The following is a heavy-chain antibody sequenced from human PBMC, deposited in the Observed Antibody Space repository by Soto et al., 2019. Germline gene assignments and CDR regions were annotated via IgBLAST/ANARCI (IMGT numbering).Heavy chain of an antibody. J-gene: IGHJ6*03. Sequence: EVQLLESGGGLVQPGGSLRLSYAASGFTFSTYAMSWVRQAPGEGLEWVSAISGSGTSAYYADSVKGRFTISRDNSKNTLYLQMNSLRADDTAVYYCAKGGTGTTIGRYMDVWGKGTTVTVAS. CDR3: AKGGTGTTIGRYMDV. V-gene: IGHV3-23*01. CDR2: ISGSGTSA. CDR1: GFTFSTYA. D-gene: IGHD1-7*01.